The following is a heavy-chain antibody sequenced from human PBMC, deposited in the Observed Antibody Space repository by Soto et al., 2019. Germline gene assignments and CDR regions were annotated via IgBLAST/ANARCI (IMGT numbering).Heavy chain of an antibody. Sequence: QVQLQQWGAGLLKPSETLSLTCAVYGGSFSGYYWSWIRQPPGKGLEWIGQINHSGSTNYNPSLNNRVNTSVDTFPYQFSLTLSSVTASDTAVDYWARAMTTESTFDYWGHGSLVTVSS. D-gene: IGHD4-17*01. CDR1: GGSFSGYY. CDR2: INHSGST. V-gene: IGHV4-34*01. J-gene: IGHJ5*01. CDR3: ARAMTTESTFDY.